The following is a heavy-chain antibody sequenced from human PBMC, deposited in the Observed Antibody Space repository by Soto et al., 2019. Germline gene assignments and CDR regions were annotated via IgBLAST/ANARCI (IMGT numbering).Heavy chain of an antibody. V-gene: IGHV4-31*03. D-gene: IGHD6-19*01. J-gene: IGHJ4*02. Sequence: ASETLSLTCTVSGGSISSGGYYWSWIRQHPGKGLEWIGYIYYSGSTYYNPSLKSRVTISVDTSKNQFSLKLSSVTAVDTAVYYCARVTLIAVAALDYWGQGTLVTVSS. CDR3: ARVTLIAVAALDY. CDR1: GGSISSGGYY. CDR2: IYYSGST.